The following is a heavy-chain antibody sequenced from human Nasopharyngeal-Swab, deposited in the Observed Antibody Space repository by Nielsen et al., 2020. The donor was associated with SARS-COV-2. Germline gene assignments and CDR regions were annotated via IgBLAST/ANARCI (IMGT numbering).Heavy chain of an antibody. D-gene: IGHD6-13*01. V-gene: IGHV1-2*02. CDR1: GSTFTSYY. J-gene: IGHJ5*02. CDR3: ARKAGIAAAVGWFDP. CDR2: INPSGGGT. Sequence: ASVKVSCKASGSTFTSYYMHWVRQAPGQGLEWMGIINPSGGGTNYAQKFQGRVTMTRDTSISTAYMELSRLRSDDTAVYYCARKAGIAAAVGWFDPWGQGTLVTVSS.